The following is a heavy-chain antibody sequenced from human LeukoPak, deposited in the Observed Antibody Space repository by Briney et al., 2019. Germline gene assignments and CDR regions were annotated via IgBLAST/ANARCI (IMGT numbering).Heavy chain of an antibody. D-gene: IGHD1-26*01. Sequence: MASETLSLTCTVSGGSISNFYWTWIRQPPGEGLEWIGFISYNGGTTHYNPSLKSRVTMSVATSYNQSSLRLSSVTASDTAIYYCARHSEASPHYFDYWGQGALVTVSS. J-gene: IGHJ4*02. CDR2: ISYNGGTT. V-gene: IGHV4-59*08. CDR3: ARHSEASPHYFDY. CDR1: GGSISNFY.